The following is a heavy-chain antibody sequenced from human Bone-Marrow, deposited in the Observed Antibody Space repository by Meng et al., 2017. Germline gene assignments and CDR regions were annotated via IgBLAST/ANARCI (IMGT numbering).Heavy chain of an antibody. V-gene: IGHV3-30*04. CDR3: ARGGQNYYDSSGYYFRVIDY. D-gene: IGHD3-22*01. J-gene: IGHJ4*02. Sequence: GESLKISCVASGFTFSSYAMHWVRQAPGKGLEWVAVISYDGSNKYYADSVKGRFTISRDNSKNTLYLQMNSLRAEDTAVYYCARGGQNYYDSSGYYFRVIDYWGQGTLVTVSS. CDR2: ISYDGSNK. CDR1: GFTFSSYA.